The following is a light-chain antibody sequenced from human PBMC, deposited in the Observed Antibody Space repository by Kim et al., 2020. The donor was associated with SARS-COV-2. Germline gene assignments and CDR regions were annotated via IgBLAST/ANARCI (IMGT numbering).Light chain of an antibody. Sequence: ASPGQTTSITCSGDKLGDKYACWYQQKPGQSPVLVIYQDSKRPSGIPERFSGSNSGNTATLTISGTQAMDEADYYCQAWDSSTAVFGGGTQLTVL. V-gene: IGLV3-1*01. J-gene: IGLJ2*01. CDR3: QAWDSSTAV. CDR1: KLGDKY. CDR2: QDS.